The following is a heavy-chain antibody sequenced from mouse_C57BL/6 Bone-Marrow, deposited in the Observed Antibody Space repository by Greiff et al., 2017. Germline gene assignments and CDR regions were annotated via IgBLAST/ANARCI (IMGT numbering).Heavy chain of an antibody. V-gene: IGHV2-5*01. D-gene: IGHD1-1*01. Sequence: QVQLKQSGPGLVQPSQSLSITCTVSGFSLTSYGVHWVRQSPGKGLEWLGVIWRGGSTDYNAAFMSRLSITKDNSKSQVFFKMNSLQADDTAIYYCAKNPTVVEGGWYFDVWGTGTTVTVSS. J-gene: IGHJ1*03. CDR3: AKNPTVVEGGWYFDV. CDR1: GFSLTSYG. CDR2: IWRGGST.